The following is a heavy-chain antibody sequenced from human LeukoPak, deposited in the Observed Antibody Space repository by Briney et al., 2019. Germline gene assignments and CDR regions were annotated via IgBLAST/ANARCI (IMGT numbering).Heavy chain of an antibody. D-gene: IGHD2-15*01. Sequence: GGSLRLSCAASGFTFSNYEMTWVRQAPGKGLEWISYTSDSGSFIYYADSVKGRFTISRDNAKSSLHLQMNSLRVEDTAVYYCARGLLGCSAGSCSRALSAYWGQGTLVTVSS. CDR2: TSDSGSFI. J-gene: IGHJ4*02. CDR3: ARGLLGCSAGSCSRALSAY. V-gene: IGHV3-48*03. CDR1: GFTFSNYE.